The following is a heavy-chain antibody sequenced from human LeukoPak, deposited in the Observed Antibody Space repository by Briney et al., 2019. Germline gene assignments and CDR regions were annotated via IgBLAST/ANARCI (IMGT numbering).Heavy chain of an antibody. CDR3: ARVTGEYYYGMDV. CDR1: GFTFSSYS. CDR2: ISSSSSYI. J-gene: IGHJ6*02. Sequence: GGSLRLSCAASGFTFSSYSMNWVRQAPGKGLEWVSSISSSSSYIYYADSVKGRFTISRDNAKNSLYLQMNSLRAEDTAVYYCARVTGEYYYGMDVWGQGTRSPSP. V-gene: IGHV3-21*01. D-gene: IGHD7-27*01.